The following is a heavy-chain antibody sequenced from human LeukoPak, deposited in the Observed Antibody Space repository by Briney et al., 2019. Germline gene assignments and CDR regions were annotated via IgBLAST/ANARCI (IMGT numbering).Heavy chain of an antibody. CDR2: INHSGST. J-gene: IGHJ3*02. V-gene: IGHV4-34*01. Sequence: SETLSLTCAVYGGSFSGYYWSWIRQPPGKGLEWIGEINHSGSTNYNPSLKSRVTISVDTSKNQFSLKLSSVTAADTAVYYCARAGSSGWYSAFDIWGQGTMVTVSS. CDR1: GGSFSGYY. CDR3: ARAGSSGWYSAFDI. D-gene: IGHD6-19*01.